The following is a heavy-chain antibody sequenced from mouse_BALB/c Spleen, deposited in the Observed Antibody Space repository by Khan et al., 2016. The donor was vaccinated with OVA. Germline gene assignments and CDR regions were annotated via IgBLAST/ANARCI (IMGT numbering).Heavy chain of an antibody. CDR3: SSTARAYYYSMDY. D-gene: IGHD3-1*01. Sequence: VQLQESGAELMKPGASVKISCKATGYTFSSYWIEWVKQRPGHGLEWIGEILPRSGTTNYNEKFKGKATFTADTSSNTAYMQLRRLTSEDSAVDYCSSTARAYYYSMDYWGQGTSVTVSS. J-gene: IGHJ4*01. V-gene: IGHV1-9*01. CDR1: GYTFSSYW. CDR2: ILPRSGTT.